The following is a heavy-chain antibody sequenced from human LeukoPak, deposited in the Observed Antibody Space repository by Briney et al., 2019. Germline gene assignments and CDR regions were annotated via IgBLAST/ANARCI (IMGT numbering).Heavy chain of an antibody. D-gene: IGHD1-26*01. CDR2: IYTSGST. V-gene: IGHV4-61*02. J-gene: IGHJ4*02. CDR1: GGSISSGSYY. Sequence: SETLSLTCSVSGGSISSGSYYWSWIRQPAGKGLEWIGRIYTSGSTNYNPSLKSRVTISVDTSKNQFSLKLSSVTAADTAVYYCARGGSGSYPHWGQGTLVTVSS. CDR3: ARGGSGSYPH.